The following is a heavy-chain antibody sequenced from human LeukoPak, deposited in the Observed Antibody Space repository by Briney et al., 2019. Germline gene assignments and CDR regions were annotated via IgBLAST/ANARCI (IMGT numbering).Heavy chain of an antibody. CDR1: GFTVSSNY. J-gene: IGHJ4*02. Sequence: GGSLRLSCAASGFTVSSNYMSWVRQAPGKGLEWVSVIYSGGSTYYADSVKGRFTISRDNSKNTLYLQMNSLRAEDTAVYYCARVGRADCGGDCCAVYWGQGTLVTVSS. D-gene: IGHD2-21*02. CDR2: IYSGGST. V-gene: IGHV3-66*01. CDR3: ARVGRADCGGDCCAVY.